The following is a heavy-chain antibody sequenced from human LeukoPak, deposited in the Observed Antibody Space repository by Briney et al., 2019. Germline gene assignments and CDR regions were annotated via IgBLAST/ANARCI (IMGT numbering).Heavy chain of an antibody. Sequence: PGGSLRLSCATSGFTFSSYAVNWVRQAPGKGLEWVSGISASGGSTYFADAVKGRFTISRDSSKNTVYLQMNSLRAEDTAVYYCAKGVRYYFGSGSSHFDYWGRGTLVTVSS. D-gene: IGHD3-10*01. CDR3: AKGVRYYFGSGSSHFDY. V-gene: IGHV3-23*01. CDR1: GFTFSSYA. J-gene: IGHJ4*02. CDR2: ISASGGST.